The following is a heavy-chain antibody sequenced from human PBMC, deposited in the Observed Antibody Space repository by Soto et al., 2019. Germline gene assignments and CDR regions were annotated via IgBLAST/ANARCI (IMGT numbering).Heavy chain of an antibody. J-gene: IGHJ6*02. CDR1: GYSFTSYW. D-gene: IGHD6-6*01. CDR3: ASSIAARSLYYYGMDV. Sequence: GESLKISCKGSGYSFTSYWISWVRQMPGKGLEWIGRIDPSDSYTNYSPSFQGHVTISADKSISTAYLQWSSLKASDTAMYYCASSIAARSLYYYGMDVWGQGTTVTVSS. V-gene: IGHV5-10-1*01. CDR2: IDPSDSYT.